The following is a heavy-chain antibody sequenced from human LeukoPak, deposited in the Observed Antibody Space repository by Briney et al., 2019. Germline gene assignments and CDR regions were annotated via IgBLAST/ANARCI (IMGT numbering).Heavy chain of an antibody. J-gene: IGHJ5*02. CDR3: VRDGGVDRLGVAVTDGFDP. Sequence: GGSLRLSCAASGFIVSSNYMSWVRQAPGKGLEWVSIIYSGGGTYYADSVKGRFTISRDNSKNTLYLQMNSLRAEDTAVYYCVRDGGVDRLGVAVTDGFDPWGQGTLVSVSS. CDR1: GFIVSSNY. CDR2: IYSGGGT. V-gene: IGHV3-66*01. D-gene: IGHD6-19*01.